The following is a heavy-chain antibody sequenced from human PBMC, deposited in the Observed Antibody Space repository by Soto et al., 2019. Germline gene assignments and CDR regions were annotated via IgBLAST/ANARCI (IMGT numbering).Heavy chain of an antibody. Sequence: QVQLVESGGGVVQPGRSLRLSCAASGFTFSSDGMHWVRQAPGKGLEWGAVIWYDGSNKYYEDYVKGRFIISRDNSKNTMDLQMNSLRGSDTDVYYCARAQGGYCSSTGCYEVYNYFDYWGQGTLVTVSS. CDR2: IWYDGSNK. CDR1: GFTFSSDG. V-gene: IGHV3-33*01. J-gene: IGHJ4*02. CDR3: ARAQGGYCSSTGCYEVYNYFDY. D-gene: IGHD2-2*01.